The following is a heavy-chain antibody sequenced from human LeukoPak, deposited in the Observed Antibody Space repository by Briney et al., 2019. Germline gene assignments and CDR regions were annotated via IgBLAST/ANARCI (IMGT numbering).Heavy chain of an antibody. CDR2: IYTSGST. CDR3: ARGVRLAIGENYWFDP. J-gene: IGHJ5*02. D-gene: IGHD5-18*01. Sequence: SETLSLTCTVSGGSISSYYWSWIRQPAGKGLEWIGRIYTSGSTNYNPSLKSRVTMSVDTPKNQFSLKLSSVTAADTAVYYCARGVRLAIGENYWFDPWGQGTLVTVSS. CDR1: GGSISSYY. V-gene: IGHV4-4*07.